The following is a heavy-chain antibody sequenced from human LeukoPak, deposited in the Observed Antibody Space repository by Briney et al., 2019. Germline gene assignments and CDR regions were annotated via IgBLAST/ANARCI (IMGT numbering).Heavy chain of an antibody. CDR1: GYTLTDLS. CDR3: ASSRLLHSSAYMK. CDR2: FDPEDGEI. Sequence: ASVKVSCKVSGYTLTDLSMHWVRQAPGKGLEWMGGFDPEDGEIIYAQKFQGRVTMTEDTSTDTAYMELSSLRSEDTAVYDCASSRLLHSSAYMKWGQGTLVTVSS. J-gene: IGHJ4*02. D-gene: IGHD3-22*01. V-gene: IGHV1-24*01.